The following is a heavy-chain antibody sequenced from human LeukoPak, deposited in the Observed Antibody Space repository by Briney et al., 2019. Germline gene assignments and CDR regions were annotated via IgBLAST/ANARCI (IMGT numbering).Heavy chain of an antibody. CDR1: GYTFTSYG. J-gene: IGHJ4*02. Sequence: ASVRVSCKASGYTFTSYGISWVRQAPGQGLEWMGWISAYNGNTNYAQKLQGRVTMTTDTSTSTAYMELRSLRSDDTAVYYCARTYGSGSYYNPFDYWGQGTLVTVSS. D-gene: IGHD3-10*01. CDR2: ISAYNGNT. V-gene: IGHV1-18*01. CDR3: ARTYGSGSYYNPFDY.